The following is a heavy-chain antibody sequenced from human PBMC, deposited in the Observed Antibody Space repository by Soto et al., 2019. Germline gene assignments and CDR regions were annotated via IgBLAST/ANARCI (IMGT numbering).Heavy chain of an antibody. CDR3: ARGPESRTTVYFDY. Sequence: SVKVSCKDPRVNFSSYAISWVRQSPGQGLEWMGGVIPIFGTANYAQKFQGRVTITADTSTSTAYMEMRSLRSDDTAVYYCARGPESRTTVYFDYWGQGTLLTVSS. CDR1: RVNFSSYA. V-gene: IGHV1-69*06. J-gene: IGHJ4*02. D-gene: IGHD4-17*01. CDR2: VIPIFGTA.